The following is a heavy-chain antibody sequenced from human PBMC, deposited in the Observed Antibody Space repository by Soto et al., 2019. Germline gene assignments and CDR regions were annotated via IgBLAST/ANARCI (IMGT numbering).Heavy chain of an antibody. CDR1: GGSISSSSYY. Sequence: PSETLSLTCTVSGGSISSSSYYWGWIRQPPGKGLEWIGNIYHSGSTYYNPSLKSRVTISVDRSKSQFSLKLSSVTAADTAVYYCARVWGYSYGLASDIWGQGTMVTVSS. J-gene: IGHJ3*02. CDR3: ARVWGYSYGLASDI. CDR2: IYHSGST. V-gene: IGHV4-39*07. D-gene: IGHD5-18*01.